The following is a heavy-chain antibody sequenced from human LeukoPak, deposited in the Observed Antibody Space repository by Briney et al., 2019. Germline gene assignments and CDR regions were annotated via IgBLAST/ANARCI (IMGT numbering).Heavy chain of an antibody. CDR1: GGSISSGSSY. CDR2: IYTSGST. V-gene: IGHV4-61*02. D-gene: IGHD1-26*01. CDR3: ANTRGSANY. J-gene: IGHJ4*02. Sequence: PSQTLSLTCTVSGGSISSGSSYWSWIRQPAGTGLEWIGRIYTSGSTNYNPSLKSRVTISVDTSKNQFSLKLSSVTAADTAMYYCANTRGSANYWGQGTLVTVSS.